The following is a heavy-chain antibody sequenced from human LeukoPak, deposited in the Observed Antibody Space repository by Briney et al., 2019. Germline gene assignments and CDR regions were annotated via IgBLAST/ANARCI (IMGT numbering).Heavy chain of an antibody. CDR2: IYTSGST. CDR3: ARGNCGGDCYNYYYYGMDV. Sequence: SETLSLTCTVSGGSISSGSYYWSWIRQSAGKGLEWIGRIYTSGSTNYNPSLKSRVTISVDTSKNQFSLKLSSVTAADTAVYYCARGNCGGDCYNYYYYGMDVWGQGTTVTVSS. V-gene: IGHV4-61*02. CDR1: GGSISSGSYY. D-gene: IGHD2-21*02. J-gene: IGHJ6*02.